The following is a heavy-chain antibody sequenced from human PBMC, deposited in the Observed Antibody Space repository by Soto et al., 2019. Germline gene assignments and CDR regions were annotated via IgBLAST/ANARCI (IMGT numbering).Heavy chain of an antibody. D-gene: IGHD3-10*01. V-gene: IGHV4-30-4*01. CDR3: ARVDGSGSYGCLAY. CDR1: GGSISSGDYY. CDR2: IYYSGST. J-gene: IGHJ4*02. Sequence: PSETLSLTCTVSGGSISSGDYYWSWIRQPPGKGLEWIGYIYYSGSTYYNPSLKSRVTISVDTSKNQFSLKLSSVTAADTAVYYCARVDGSGSYGCLAYCGQGTLVTVSS.